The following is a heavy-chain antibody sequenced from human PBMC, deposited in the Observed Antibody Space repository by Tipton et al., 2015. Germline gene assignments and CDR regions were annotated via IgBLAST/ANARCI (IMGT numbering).Heavy chain of an antibody. CDR1: GGSISSSLHY. Sequence: TLSLTCTVSGGSISSSLHYWGWIRQPPGKGLEWIGSIYYSGSTYYNPSLKSRITISVDKSKNQFSLKLTSVTAADTAVYYCARARGRHGGLFDSWGQGILVTVSS. CDR3: ARARGRHGGLFDS. CDR2: IYYSGST. J-gene: IGHJ4*02. V-gene: IGHV4-39*07. D-gene: IGHD4-23*01.